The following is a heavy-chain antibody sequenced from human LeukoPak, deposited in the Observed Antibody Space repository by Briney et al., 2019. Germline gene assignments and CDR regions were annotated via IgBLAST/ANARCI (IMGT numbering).Heavy chain of an antibody. CDR1: GFTFNNYA. V-gene: IGHV3-23*01. CDR3: ARDYDVLTGYPGDDAIGI. D-gene: IGHD3-9*01. J-gene: IGHJ3*02. CDR2: ISSSGGST. Sequence: AGGSLRLSCATSGFTFNNYAMSWVRQAPGKGLEWVSAISSSGGSTFYADSVKGRFSISRDNSNNTLYLQMNSLRAEDTALYYCARDYDVLTGYPGDDAIGIWGQGTMVTVSS.